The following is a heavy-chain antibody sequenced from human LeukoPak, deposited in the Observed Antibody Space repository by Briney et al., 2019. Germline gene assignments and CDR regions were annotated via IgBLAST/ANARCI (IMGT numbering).Heavy chain of an antibody. J-gene: IGHJ4*02. D-gene: IGHD4-17*01. V-gene: IGHV1-8*01. CDR1: GYTFTSYD. CDR3: ARGLAATDDYGDYVYYFDY. Sequence: GASVKVSCKASGYTFTSYDINRVRQATGQGLEWMGWMNPNSGNTGYAQKFQGRVTMTRNTSISTAYMELSSLRSEDTAVYYCARGLAATDDYGDYVYYFDYWGQGTLVTVSS. CDR2: MNPNSGNT.